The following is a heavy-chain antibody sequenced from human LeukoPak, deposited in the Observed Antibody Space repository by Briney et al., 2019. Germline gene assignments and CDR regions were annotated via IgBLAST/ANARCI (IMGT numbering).Heavy chain of an antibody. V-gene: IGHV3-23*01. CDR2: ISGSGGST. D-gene: IGHD5-18*01. Sequence: GGSLRLSCAASGFTFSSYAMSWVRQAPGKGLEWVSAISGSGGSTYYADSVKGRFTISRDNSKNTLYLQMNSLRAEDTAVCYCAGTSWIQLWLFDYWGQGTLVTVSS. CDR1: GFTFSSYA. CDR3: AGTSWIQLWLFDY. J-gene: IGHJ4*02.